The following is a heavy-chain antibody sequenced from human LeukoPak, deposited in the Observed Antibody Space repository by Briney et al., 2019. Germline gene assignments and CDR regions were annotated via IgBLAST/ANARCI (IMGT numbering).Heavy chain of an antibody. J-gene: IGHJ4*02. D-gene: IGHD2-21*02. CDR2: MSLSTSGK. Sequence: GGSLRLSCAASGFTFSDYDMSWVRQAPGKGLEWVSSMSLSTSGKTYADSVKGRFTVSTDKAKNTLYLQMDSLRAEDTAMYYCAKAPEILRHFDSWGQGALVTVSS. CDR3: AKAPEILRHFDS. CDR1: GFTFSDYD. V-gene: IGHV3-23*01.